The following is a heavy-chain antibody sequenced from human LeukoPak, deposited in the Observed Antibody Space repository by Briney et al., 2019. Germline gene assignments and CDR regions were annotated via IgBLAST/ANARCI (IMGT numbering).Heavy chain of an antibody. CDR3: ARRWSSWFFDL. D-gene: IGHD4/OR15-4a*01. J-gene: IGHJ2*01. CDR1: EFTFSSFG. V-gene: IGHV3-23*01. Sequence: PGGSLRLSCAASEFTFSSFGMHWVRHAPGKGLGWISAITNSGSNTYYADSVKGRFTISRDNSKDTLFLQMNSLRVEDTAVYYCARRWSSWFFDLWGRGTLVTVSS. CDR2: ITNSGSNT.